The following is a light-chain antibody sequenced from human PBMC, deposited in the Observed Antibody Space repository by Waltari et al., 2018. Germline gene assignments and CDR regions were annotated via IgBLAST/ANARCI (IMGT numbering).Light chain of an antibody. Sequence: QSALTHPASVSGSPGQSSTLSCPGTSSDVASYSFVSWYQQGPGKAPKLILYEVTKRPSGVSNRFSGSKSGNTASLTIAGLQADDEADYYCCSYAGDSNFVFGTGTKVTVL. CDR2: EVT. CDR3: CSYAGDSNFV. CDR1: SSDVASYSF. V-gene: IGLV2-23*02. J-gene: IGLJ1*01.